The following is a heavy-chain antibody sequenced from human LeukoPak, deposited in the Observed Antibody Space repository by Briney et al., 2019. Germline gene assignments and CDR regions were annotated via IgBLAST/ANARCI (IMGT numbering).Heavy chain of an antibody. D-gene: IGHD3-16*01. CDR2: VNPNSGGT. Sequence: ASVKVSCKSSGYTFAGSYIHWVRQAPGQGLEWMGWVNPNSGGTNYAQKFQGRVTMTRDTSISTAYMELSRLRSDDTAVYYCARVRGHSTSLSLAWFDAWGQGTLVTVSS. CDR3: ARVRGHSTSLSLAWFDA. V-gene: IGHV1-2*02. CDR1: GYTFAGSY. J-gene: IGHJ5*02.